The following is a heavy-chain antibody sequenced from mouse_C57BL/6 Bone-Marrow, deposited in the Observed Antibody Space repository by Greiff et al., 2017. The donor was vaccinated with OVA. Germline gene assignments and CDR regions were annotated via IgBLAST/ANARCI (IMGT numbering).Heavy chain of an antibody. CDR2: IDPSDSYT. CDR1: GYTFTSYW. CDR3: ARDDGSIYYYAMDY. Sequence: VQLQQPGAELVMPGASVKLSCKASGYTFTSYWMHWVKQRPGQGLEWIGEIDPSDSYTNYNQKFKGKSTLTVDKSSSTAYMQLSSLTSEDSAVYYGARDDGSIYYYAMDYWGQGTPVTVSA. J-gene: IGHJ4*01. V-gene: IGHV1-69*01. D-gene: IGHD1-1*01.